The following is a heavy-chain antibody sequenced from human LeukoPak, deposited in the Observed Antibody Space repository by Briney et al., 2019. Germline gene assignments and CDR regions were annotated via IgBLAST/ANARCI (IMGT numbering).Heavy chain of an antibody. Sequence: GGSLRLSCAASGFTFSNAWMSWVRQAPGKGLEWVGRIKGKTDGGTTDYAAPVKGRFTISRDDSKNTLYLQMNSLKTEDTAVYYCTTARITMVRGINDYWGQGTLVTVSS. D-gene: IGHD3-10*01. CDR2: IKGKTDGGTT. J-gene: IGHJ4*02. CDR1: GFTFSNAW. V-gene: IGHV3-15*01. CDR3: TTARITMVRGINDY.